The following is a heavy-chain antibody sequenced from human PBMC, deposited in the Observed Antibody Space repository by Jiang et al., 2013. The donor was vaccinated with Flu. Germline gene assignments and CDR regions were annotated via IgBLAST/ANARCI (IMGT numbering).Heavy chain of an antibody. Sequence: GSGLVKPSQTLSLTCTVSGGSISSGSYYWSWIRQPAGKGLEWIGRIYTSGSTNYNPSLKSRVTISVDTSKNQFSLKLSSVTAADTAVYYCARDSRLLWFGELSQNWFDPWGQGTLVTVSS. J-gene: IGHJ5*02. CDR1: GGSISSGSYY. D-gene: IGHD3-10*01. CDR3: ARDSRLLWFGELSQNWFDP. V-gene: IGHV4-61*02. CDR2: IYTSGST.